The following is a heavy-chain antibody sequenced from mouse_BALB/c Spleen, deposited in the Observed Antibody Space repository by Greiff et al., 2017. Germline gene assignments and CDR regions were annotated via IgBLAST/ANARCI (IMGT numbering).Heavy chain of an antibody. CDR3: ARAVVAKGAWFAY. CDR1: GYAFSSSW. V-gene: IGHV1-82*01. J-gene: IGHJ3*01. Sequence: VQLQQSGPELVKPGASVKISCKASGYAFSSSWMNWVKQRPGQGLEWIGRIYPGDGDTNYNGKFKGKATLTADKSSSTAYMQLSSLTSVDSAVYYCARAVVAKGAWFAYWGQGTLVTVSA. CDR2: IYPGDGDT. D-gene: IGHD1-1*01.